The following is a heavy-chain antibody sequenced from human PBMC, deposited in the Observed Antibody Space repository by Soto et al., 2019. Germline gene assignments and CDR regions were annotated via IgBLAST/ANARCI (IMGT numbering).Heavy chain of an antibody. CDR1: GGSFSGYY. CDR3: AIYFWSGYYDDY. CDR2: INHSGST. D-gene: IGHD3-3*01. J-gene: IGHJ4*02. Sequence: SETLSLTCAVYGGSFSGYYWSWIRQPPGKGLEWIGEINHSGSTNYNPSLKSRVTISVDTSKNQFSLKLSSVTAADTAVYYCAIYFWSGYYDDYWGQGTLVTVSS. V-gene: IGHV4-34*01.